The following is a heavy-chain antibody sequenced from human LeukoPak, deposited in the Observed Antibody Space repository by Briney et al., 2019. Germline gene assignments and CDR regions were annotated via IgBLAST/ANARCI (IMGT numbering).Heavy chain of an antibody. CDR3: ARVDSSPGLWFDP. D-gene: IGHD6-13*01. CDR1: GGSFSGYY. Sequence: PSETLSLTCAVYGGSFSGYYWSWIRQPPGKGLEWIGYIYYSGSTYYNPSLKSRVTISVDTSKNQFSLKLSSVTAADTAVYYCARVDSSPGLWFDPWGQGTLVTVSS. J-gene: IGHJ5*02. CDR2: IYYSGST. V-gene: IGHV4-59*12.